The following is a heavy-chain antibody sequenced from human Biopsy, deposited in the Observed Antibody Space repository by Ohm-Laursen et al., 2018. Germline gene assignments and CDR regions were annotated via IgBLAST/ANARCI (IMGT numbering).Heavy chain of an antibody. CDR3: AREQPALSGGGSWFDS. D-gene: IGHD6-19*01. J-gene: IGHJ5*01. Sequence: SLRLSCAASGFIFDDYAMHWVRQAPGKGLEWVSGISWDSGRIDYADSVKGRFTISRDNAKNSLYLQMNSLRADDSAVYFCAREQPALSGGGSWFDSWGQGTLVIVSS. CDR2: ISWDSGRI. V-gene: IGHV3-9*01. CDR1: GFIFDDYA.